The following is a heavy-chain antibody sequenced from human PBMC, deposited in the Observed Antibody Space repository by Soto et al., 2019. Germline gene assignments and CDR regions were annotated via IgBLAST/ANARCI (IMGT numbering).Heavy chain of an antibody. CDR1: GFSFSSYG. CDR2: ISYDGTDE. V-gene: IGHV3-30*18. D-gene: IGHD1-1*01. Sequence: QVQLVESGGGVVQPGRSLRLSCAASGFSFSSYGMHWVRQAPGKGLEWVAMISYDGTDEYYADSVKGRFTISRDNSKNAMYLQMNSLRAEDTAVFYCAKQEPHRNDPFDYWGQGTLGPVSS. J-gene: IGHJ4*01. CDR3: AKQEPHRNDPFDY.